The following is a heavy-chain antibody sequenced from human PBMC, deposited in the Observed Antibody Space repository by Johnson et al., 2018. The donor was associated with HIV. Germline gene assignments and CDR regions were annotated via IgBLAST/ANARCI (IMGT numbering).Heavy chain of an antibody. CDR2: ISYDGTNE. Sequence: QMLLVESGGGLVQPGGSLRLSCAASGFTFSSYAMHWVRQAPGKGLEWVAIISYDGTNEYYADSVKGRFTISRDNAKNSLYLQMNSLRAEDTAVYYCARAGRLGYCSGGSCYSPAFDIWGQGTMVTVS. J-gene: IGHJ3*02. D-gene: IGHD2-15*01. V-gene: IGHV3-30-3*01. CDR1: GFTFSSYA. CDR3: ARAGRLGYCSGGSCYSPAFDI.